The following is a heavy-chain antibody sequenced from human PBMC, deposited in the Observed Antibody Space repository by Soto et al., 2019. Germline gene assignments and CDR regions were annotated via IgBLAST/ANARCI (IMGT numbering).Heavy chain of an antibody. CDR1: GFTFSSHA. CDR3: AKDGAVPNYYYYMDV. Sequence: GGSLRLSCVASGFTFSSHAMTWVRQAPGKGLEWVSTICHNGGCTFYSDSVKGRFTISRDNPKNILYLQMDSLRAEDTAVYYCAKDGAVPNYYYYMDVWGKGSTVTGSS. V-gene: IGHV3-23*01. CDR2: ICHNGGCT. D-gene: IGHD2-15*01. J-gene: IGHJ6*03.